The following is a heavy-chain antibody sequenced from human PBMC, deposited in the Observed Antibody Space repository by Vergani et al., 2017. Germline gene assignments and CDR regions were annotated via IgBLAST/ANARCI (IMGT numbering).Heavy chain of an antibody. D-gene: IGHD4-23*01. V-gene: IGHV3-48*03. Sequence: EVQLVESGGGLVQPGGSLRLSCAASGFTFSSYEMNWVRQAPGKGLEWVSYISSSGSTIYYADSVKGRFTISRDNSKNTLYLQMNSLRADDTAVYYCSVVTRDYWGQGTLVTVSS. CDR2: ISSSGSTI. CDR3: SVVTRDY. CDR1: GFTFSSYE. J-gene: IGHJ4*02.